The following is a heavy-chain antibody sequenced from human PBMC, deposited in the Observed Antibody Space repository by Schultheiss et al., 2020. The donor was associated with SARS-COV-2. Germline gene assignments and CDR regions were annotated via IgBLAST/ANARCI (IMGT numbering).Heavy chain of an antibody. D-gene: IGHD6-13*01. CDR3: ARDYSSSWFGRFDP. J-gene: IGHJ5*02. V-gene: IGHV3-13*01. CDR2: IGTAGDT. Sequence: SCAASGFTFSSYDMHWVRQATGKGLEWVSAIGTAGDTYYPGSVKGRFTISRENAKNSLYLQMNSLRAEDTAVYYCARDYSSSWFGRFDPWGQGTLVTVSS. CDR1: GFTFSSYD.